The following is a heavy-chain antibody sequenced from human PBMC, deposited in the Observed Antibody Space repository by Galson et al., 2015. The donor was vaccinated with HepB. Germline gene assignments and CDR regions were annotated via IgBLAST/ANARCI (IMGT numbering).Heavy chain of an antibody. V-gene: IGHV3-23*01. CDR2: TSGSGGST. CDR1: GFTFSSYA. CDR3: AKTRTVRGYSGYDFDY. D-gene: IGHD5-12*01. Sequence: SLRLSCAASGFTFSSYAMSWVRQAPGKGLEWVSATSGSGGSTYYADSVKGRFTISRDNSKNTLYLQMNSLRAEDTAVYYCAKTRTVRGYSGYDFDYWGQGTLVTVSS. J-gene: IGHJ4*02.